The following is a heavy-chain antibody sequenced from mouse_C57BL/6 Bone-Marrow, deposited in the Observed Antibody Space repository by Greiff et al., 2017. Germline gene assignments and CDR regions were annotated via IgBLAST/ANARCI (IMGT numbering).Heavy chain of an antibody. Sequence: EVQRVESGGDLVKPGGSLKLSCAASGFTFSSYGMSWVRQTPDKRLEWVATISSGGSYTYYPDSVKGRFTISRDNAKNTLYLQMSSLKSEDTAMYYCARLLQGYFDVWGTGTTVTVSS. CDR1: GFTFSSYG. CDR3: ARLLQGYFDV. V-gene: IGHV5-6*01. CDR2: ISSGGSYT. D-gene: IGHD2-10*01. J-gene: IGHJ1*03.